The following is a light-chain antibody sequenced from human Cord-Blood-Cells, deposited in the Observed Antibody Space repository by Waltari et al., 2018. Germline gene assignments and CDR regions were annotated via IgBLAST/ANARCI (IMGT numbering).Light chain of an antibody. CDR3: SSYAGSNNLV. CDR2: EVN. CDR1: SSDVGGYNY. V-gene: IGLV2-8*01. J-gene: IGLJ2*01. Sequence: QSALTQPPSASGSPGQSVTISCTGTSSDVGGYNYVPWYQQHPGKAPKLMIYEVNKRPSGVPDRFSGSKSGNTASLTVSGLQAEDEADYYCSSYAGSNNLVFGGGTKLTVL.